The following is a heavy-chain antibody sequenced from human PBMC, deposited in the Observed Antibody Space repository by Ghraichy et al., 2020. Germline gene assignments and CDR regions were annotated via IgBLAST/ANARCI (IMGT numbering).Heavy chain of an antibody. Sequence: GSLRLSCAASGFTFSDYNINWVRQAPGKGLEWVSSISSSSSYIYYADSVKGRFTISRDNAKNSLYLQMNSLRAEDTAVYYCARRDETTGVDDFWGQGTLVTVSS. CDR2: ISSSSSYI. CDR3: ARRDETTGVDDF. V-gene: IGHV3-21*01. D-gene: IGHD4-17*01. CDR1: GFTFSDYN. J-gene: IGHJ4*02.